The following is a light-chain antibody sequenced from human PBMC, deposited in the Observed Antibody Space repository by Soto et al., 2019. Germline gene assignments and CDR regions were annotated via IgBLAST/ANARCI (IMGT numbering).Light chain of an antibody. CDR3: QSYDSSLSGVV. Sequence: QSVLTQPPSVSGAPGQRVTISCTGSSSNIGAGYDVHWYQQLPGTAPKLLIYGDTNRPSGVPDRFSASKSGTSASLAITGLRAEDEADYYCQSYDSSLSGVVFGGGTKVTVL. J-gene: IGLJ2*01. CDR1: SSNIGAGYD. V-gene: IGLV1-40*01. CDR2: GDT.